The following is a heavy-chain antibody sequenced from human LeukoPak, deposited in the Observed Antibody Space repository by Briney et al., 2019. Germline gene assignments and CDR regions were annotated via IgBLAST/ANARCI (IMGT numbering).Heavy chain of an antibody. J-gene: IGHJ4*02. CDR2: ISGSGGST. CDR1: GFTFSSYA. CDR3: ARDLYRIVVVPHYFDY. V-gene: IGHV3-23*01. Sequence: GGSLRLSCAASGFTFSSYAMSWVRQAPGKGLEWVSAISGSGGSTYYADSVKGRFTISRDNAKNSLYLQMNSLRAEDTAVYYCARDLYRIVVVPHYFDYWGQGTLVTVSS. D-gene: IGHD3-22*01.